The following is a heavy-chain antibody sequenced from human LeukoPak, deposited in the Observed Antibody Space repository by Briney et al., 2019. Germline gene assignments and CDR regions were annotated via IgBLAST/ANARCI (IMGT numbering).Heavy chain of an antibody. V-gene: IGHV1-2*02. D-gene: IGHD5-18*01. Sequence: ASVKASCKASGYTFTGYYMHWVRQAPGQGLEWMGWINPNSGGTNYAQKFQGRVTMTRDTSISTAYMELSRLRSDDTAVYYCARVDTAMVRNYYYYMDVWGKGTTVTISS. CDR3: ARVDTAMVRNYYYYMDV. J-gene: IGHJ6*03. CDR2: INPNSGGT. CDR1: GYTFTGYY.